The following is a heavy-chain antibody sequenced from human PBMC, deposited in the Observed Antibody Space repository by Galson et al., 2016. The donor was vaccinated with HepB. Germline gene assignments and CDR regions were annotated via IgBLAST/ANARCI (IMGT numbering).Heavy chain of an antibody. CDR1: GGTFSAYA. J-gene: IGHJ6*02. D-gene: IGHD6-13*01. V-gene: IGHV1-69*13. Sequence: SVKVSCKASGGTFSAYAVSWVRQAPGHGLEWMGGIIPIFGTPKYAQKFQGRVTITAEESTSTAYMELTSLRSEDTATYYCARASYISTAPSSFYYTMDVWGQGTTVTVSS. CDR3: ARASYISTAPSSFYYTMDV. CDR2: IIPIFGTP.